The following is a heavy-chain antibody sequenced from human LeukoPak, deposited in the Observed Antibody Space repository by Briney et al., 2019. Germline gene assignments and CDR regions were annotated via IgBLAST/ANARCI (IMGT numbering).Heavy chain of an antibody. CDR2: IKQDGSEK. CDR1: GFTFSSYW. D-gene: IGHD3-9*01. V-gene: IGHV3-7*01. Sequence: GGSLRLSCAASGFTFSSYWMSWVRQAPGKGLEWVANIKQDGSEKYYVDSVKGRFTISRDNAKNSLYLQMNSLRAEDTAVYYCARDSRPDYFDWFNYGMDVWGQGTTVTVSS. CDR3: ARDSRPDYFDWFNYGMDV. J-gene: IGHJ6*02.